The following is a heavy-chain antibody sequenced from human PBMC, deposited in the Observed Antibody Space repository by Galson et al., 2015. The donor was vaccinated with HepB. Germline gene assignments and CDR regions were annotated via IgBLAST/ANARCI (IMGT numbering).Heavy chain of an antibody. CDR1: GFIFSSPA. Sequence: SLRLSCAASGFIFSSPAMSWVRQAPGKGLEWVSGIGGSGITTYYADSVKGRFTISRDNSKNTLYLQMNSLRAEDTAVYYCARGPRYYYDSSGPGYFDYWGQGTLVTVSS. J-gene: IGHJ4*02. D-gene: IGHD3-22*01. V-gene: IGHV3-23*01. CDR3: ARGPRYYYDSSGPGYFDY. CDR2: IGGSGITT.